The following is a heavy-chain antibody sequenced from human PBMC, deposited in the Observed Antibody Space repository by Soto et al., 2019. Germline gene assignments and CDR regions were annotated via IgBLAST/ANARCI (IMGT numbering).Heavy chain of an antibody. CDR3: ASVIAADLVGSYGMDV. Sequence: QVQLVQSGAEVKKPVASVKVSCKASGYTFTSYGISWVRQAPGQGLEWMGWISAYNGNTNYAQKLQGRVTMTTDTSTSTAYMELRSLRSDDTAVYYCASVIAADLVGSYGMDVWGQGTTVTVSS. CDR2: ISAYNGNT. V-gene: IGHV1-18*01. J-gene: IGHJ6*02. CDR1: GYTFTSYG. D-gene: IGHD6-13*01.